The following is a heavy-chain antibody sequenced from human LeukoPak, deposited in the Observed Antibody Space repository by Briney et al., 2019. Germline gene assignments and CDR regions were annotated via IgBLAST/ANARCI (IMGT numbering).Heavy chain of an antibody. D-gene: IGHD4-17*01. J-gene: IGHJ3*02. CDR1: DDSFSSHY. CDR3: ARDQVTVTKGFDI. Sequence: SETLSLTCAVSDDSFSSHYWTWIRQPPGKGLEWIGYISYIGSTNYNPSLKSRVTILIDTSKNQFSLKLSSVTAADTAVYYCARDQVTVTKGFDIWGQGTMVSVSS. CDR2: ISYIGST. V-gene: IGHV4-59*11.